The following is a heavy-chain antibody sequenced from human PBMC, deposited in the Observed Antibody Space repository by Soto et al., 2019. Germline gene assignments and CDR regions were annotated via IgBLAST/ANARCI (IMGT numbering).Heavy chain of an antibody. D-gene: IGHD6-6*01. V-gene: IGHV2-26*01. CDR2: IFSNDEE. J-gene: IGHJ4*02. Sequence: QVTLKESGPVLVKPTETLTLTCTVSGFSLSNARMGVSWIRQPPGKALEWLAHIFSNDEESYSTSLKSRLTISKDTSKSQVVLTMTNMDPVDTATYYCARIPQYSSSYPFDYWGQGTLVTVSS. CDR3: ARIPQYSSSYPFDY. CDR1: GFSLSNARMG.